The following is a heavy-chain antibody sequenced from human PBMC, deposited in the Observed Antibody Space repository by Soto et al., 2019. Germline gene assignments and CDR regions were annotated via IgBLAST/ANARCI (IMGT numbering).Heavy chain of an antibody. Sequence: SETLSLTCTVSGGPINSYCWSWIRQPPGKGLEWIAYIFDSGNANYNPSLKSRVTISVDTSKNQFSLKLTSVTAADTAVYYCARHRRTTVAKFYFDNWGQGALVTVS. D-gene: IGHD4-4*01. CDR3: ARHRRTTVAKFYFDN. V-gene: IGHV4-59*08. CDR2: IFDSGNA. J-gene: IGHJ4*02. CDR1: GGPINSYC.